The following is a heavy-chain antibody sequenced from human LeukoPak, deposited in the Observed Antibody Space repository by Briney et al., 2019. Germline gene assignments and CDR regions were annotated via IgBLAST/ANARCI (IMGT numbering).Heavy chain of an antibody. CDR2: ISYSGST. D-gene: IGHD5-24*01. V-gene: IGHV4-59*01. Sequence: SETLSLTCTVSGGSISGYYWSWIRQPPGKRLEWIGYISYSGSTNYNPSLKSRVTISVDTSKNQFSLKLSSVTAADTAVYYCARGGDGYFDYRGQGTLVTVSS. CDR1: GGSISGYY. CDR3: ARGGDGYFDY. J-gene: IGHJ4*02.